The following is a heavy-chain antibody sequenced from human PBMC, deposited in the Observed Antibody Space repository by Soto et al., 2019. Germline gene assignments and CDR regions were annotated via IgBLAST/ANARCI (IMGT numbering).Heavy chain of an antibody. CDR1: RYTFNSYW. Sequence: GASLKISCKTSRYTFNSYWIAWVRQMLGEGLEFMGIIYPGDSETRYSPSFQGQVTISADKSNTTAHLQWSSLKASDTAMYFWARWRGPLPVTKISRLDGSGQGTLVTVSS. CDR3: ARWRGPLPVTKISRLDG. J-gene: IGHJ4*02. D-gene: IGHD4-17*01. V-gene: IGHV5-51*01. CDR2: IYPGDSET.